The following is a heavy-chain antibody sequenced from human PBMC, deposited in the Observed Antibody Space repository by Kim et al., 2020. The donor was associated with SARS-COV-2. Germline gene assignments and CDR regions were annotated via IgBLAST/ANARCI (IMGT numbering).Heavy chain of an antibody. Sequence: GESLKISCWGSGDTFATYWIGWARQLPGKGLEWMGIIYPGDSDTKYNPSFQGQVTIPVDKPTCTAYLQGSGLKASDTATYLCARVMSPTGWYAMLGGQGTLVTVS. CDR3: ARVMSPTGWYAML. D-gene: IGHD6-19*01. CDR2: IYPGDSDT. V-gene: IGHV5-51*04. J-gene: IGHJ4*02. CDR1: GDTFATYW.